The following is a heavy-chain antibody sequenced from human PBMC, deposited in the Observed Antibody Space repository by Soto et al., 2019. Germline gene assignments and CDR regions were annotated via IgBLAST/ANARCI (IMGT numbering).Heavy chain of an antibody. CDR2: MNMDGSRT. D-gene: IGHD2-21*01. V-gene: IGHV3-74*01. CDR1: GFTFSIYW. Sequence: EVQLVESGGGLVQPGGSLRLSCAASGFTFSIYWMHWVRQAPGKGLVWVSRMNMDGSRTSYADFAKGRFTISRDDAKSTVYRKRSNLRAEDTAVYYCVRGDCDRYYGHGYLGRHWGQGTLVNVSS. CDR3: VRGDCDRYYGHGYLGRH. J-gene: IGHJ4*02.